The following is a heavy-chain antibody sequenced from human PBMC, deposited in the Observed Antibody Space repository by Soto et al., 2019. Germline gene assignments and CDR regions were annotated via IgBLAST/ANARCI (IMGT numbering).Heavy chain of an antibody. CDR2: INSDGRST. CDR3: AKGYSGYDYAN. D-gene: IGHD5-12*01. Sequence: GGSLRLSCAASGFAFSSYWMHWFRQAPGKGLVWVSRINSDGRSTTYADSVKGRFTISRDNAKNTLYLQMNSLSAEDTAVYFCAKGYSGYDYANWGQGSLVTVSS. V-gene: IGHV3-74*01. CDR1: GFAFSSYW. J-gene: IGHJ4*02.